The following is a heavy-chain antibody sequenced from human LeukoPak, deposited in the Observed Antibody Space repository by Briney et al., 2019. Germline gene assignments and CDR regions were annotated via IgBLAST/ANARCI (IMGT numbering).Heavy chain of an antibody. V-gene: IGHV1-2*02. CDR3: AREGNSYGYSLDF. Sequence: GASVKVSCKASGYTFTDYYIHWVRQAPGQGREWMGWINPNSGGTKYAQKFQGRVTMTRDTSIGTAYMELSSLRSDDTAVYYCAREGNSYGYSLDFWGQGTLVTVSS. D-gene: IGHD5-18*01. CDR2: INPNSGGT. J-gene: IGHJ4*02. CDR1: GYTFTDYY.